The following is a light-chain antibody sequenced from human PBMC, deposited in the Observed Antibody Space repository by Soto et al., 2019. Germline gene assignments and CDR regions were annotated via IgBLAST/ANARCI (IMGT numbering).Light chain of an antibody. CDR1: QSVGSF. CDR2: DAS. J-gene: IGKJ1*01. CDR3: QLRNNWSWT. V-gene: IGKV3-11*01. Sequence: EIVLTQSPATLSLSPGERATLSCRASQSVGSFLAWYQQKPGQAPRLLIYDASNRATGIPARFSGSGSGTDFTLTISSREPEDFAVYYCQLRNNWSWTFGQGTKVEI.